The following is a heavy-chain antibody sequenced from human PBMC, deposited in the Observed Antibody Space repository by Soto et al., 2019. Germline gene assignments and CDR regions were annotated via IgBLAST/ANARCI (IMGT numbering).Heavy chain of an antibody. CDR1: GFAFSSYA. D-gene: IGHD3-3*02. V-gene: IGHV3-30*18. Sequence: GGSLRLSCEASGFAFSSYAMHWVRQAPGKGLEWVGVISYDGNYIYYADSVKGRFTISRDNSKNTLYVQVNSLRPEDTAVYYFTKGILLAPSGPYAMDVSGPALSVTVSS. CDR3: TKGILLAPSGPYAMDV. J-gene: IGHJ6*02. CDR2: ISYDGNYI.